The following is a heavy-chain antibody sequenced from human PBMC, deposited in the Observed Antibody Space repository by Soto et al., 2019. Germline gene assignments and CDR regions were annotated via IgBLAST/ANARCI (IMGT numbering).Heavy chain of an antibody. D-gene: IGHD7-27*01. Sequence: GESLKISCAASGFTFSSYAMHWVHQAPGKGLEWVAVISYDGSNKYYADSVKGRFTISRDNSKNTLYLQMNSLRAEDTAVYYCARGNWDRDAFDIWGQGTMVTVSS. CDR1: GFTFSSYA. V-gene: IGHV3-30*04. CDR3: ARGNWDRDAFDI. CDR2: ISYDGSNK. J-gene: IGHJ3*02.